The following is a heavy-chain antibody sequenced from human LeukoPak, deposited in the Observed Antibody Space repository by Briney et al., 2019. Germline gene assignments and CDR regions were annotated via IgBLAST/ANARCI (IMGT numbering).Heavy chain of an antibody. V-gene: IGHV1-2*02. D-gene: IGHD6-13*01. CDR3: ARGLAVAAAEGFDY. CDR2: INPNSGGT. Sequence: ASVKVSCKASGYTFTGYYTHWVRQAPGQGLEWMGWINPNSGGTNYAQKFQGRVTMTRDTSISTAYMELSRLRSDDTAVYYCARGLAVAAAEGFDYWGQGTLVTVSS. J-gene: IGHJ4*02. CDR1: GYTFTGYY.